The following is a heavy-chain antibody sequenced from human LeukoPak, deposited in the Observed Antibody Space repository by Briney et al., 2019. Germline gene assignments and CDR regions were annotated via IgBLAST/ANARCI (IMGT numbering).Heavy chain of an antibody. CDR1: GGSISSYS. J-gene: IGHJ4*02. V-gene: IGHV4-4*08. Sequence: SETLSLTCTVSGGSISSYSWSWIRQPPGKGLEWIGYMYSRGSTNDNPSLKSRVTISVDTSKNQFSLKLTSVTAADTAVYYCARLPAYCSTTSCSFDSWGQGTLVAVSS. D-gene: IGHD2-2*01. CDR3: ARLPAYCSTTSCSFDS. CDR2: MYSRGST.